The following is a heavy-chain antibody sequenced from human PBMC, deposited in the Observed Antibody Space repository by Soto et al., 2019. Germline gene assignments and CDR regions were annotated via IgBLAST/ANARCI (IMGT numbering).Heavy chain of an antibody. V-gene: IGHV1-18*01. CDR2: ISAYNGNT. D-gene: IGHD6-13*01. CDR3: AGAMFFYSSFDY. J-gene: IGHJ4*02. Sequence: ASVKVSCKASGYTFTSYGISWVRQALGQGLEWMGWISAYNGNTNYAQKLQGRVTMTTDTSTSTAYMELRSLRSDDTAVYYWAGAMFFYSSFDYWGQGTLVTVSS. CDR1: GYTFTSYG.